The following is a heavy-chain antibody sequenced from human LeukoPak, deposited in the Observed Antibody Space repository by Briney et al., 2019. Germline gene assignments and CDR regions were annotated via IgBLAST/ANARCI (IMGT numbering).Heavy chain of an antibody. CDR2: IYYSGST. J-gene: IGHJ6*02. V-gene: IGHV4-39*01. CDR3: ARHEGGYSYGCYSYYYYGMDV. D-gene: IGHD5-18*01. CDR1: GGSISSSSYY. Sequence: SETLSLTCTVSGGSISSSSYYWGWIRQPPGKGLEWIGSIYYSGSTYYNPSLKSRVTISVDTSKNQFSLKLSSVTAADTAVYYCARHEGGYSYGCYSYYYYGMDVWGQGTTVTVSS.